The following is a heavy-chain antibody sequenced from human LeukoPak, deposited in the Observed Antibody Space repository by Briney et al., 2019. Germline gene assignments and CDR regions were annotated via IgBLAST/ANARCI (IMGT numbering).Heavy chain of an antibody. CDR1: GFTFSSYA. CDR3: ARGGTARYTFDY. J-gene: IGHJ4*02. D-gene: IGHD1-1*01. CDR2: ISSRSSTI. V-gene: IGHV3-48*01. Sequence: GGSLRLSCAASGFTFSSYATNWVRQAPGKGLEWVSYISSRSSTIYYADSVKGRFAISRDNAKNSLYLQMNSLRAEDTAVYYCARGGTARYTFDYWGQGTLVTVSS.